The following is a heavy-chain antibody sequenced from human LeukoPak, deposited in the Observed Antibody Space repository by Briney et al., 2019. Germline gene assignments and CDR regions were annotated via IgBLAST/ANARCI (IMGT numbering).Heavy chain of an antibody. V-gene: IGHV3-74*01. CDR3: VSFYETY. J-gene: IGHJ4*02. D-gene: IGHD2/OR15-2a*01. CDR2: INSDGSWT. Sequence: GGSLRLSCAASGNYWMHWVRQAPGKGLVWVPHINSDGSWTSYADSVKGRFTISKDNARNTVYLQMNSLRAEDTAVYYCVSFYETYWGRGTLVTVSS. CDR1: GNYW.